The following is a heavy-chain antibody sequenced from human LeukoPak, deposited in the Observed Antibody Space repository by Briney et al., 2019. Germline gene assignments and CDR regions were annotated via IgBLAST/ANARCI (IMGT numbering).Heavy chain of an antibody. J-gene: IGHJ4*02. CDR1: GFTFSSYA. V-gene: IGHV3-23*01. CDR2: IGSGGSST. CDR3: AKEYCSTTSCYSGIDY. Sequence: PGGSLRLSCAASGFTFSSYAMSWVRQAPGKGLERVSGIGSGGSSTYYADSVKGRFTISRDNSKNTLYLQMNSLRAEDTAVYYCAKEYCSTTSCYSGIDYWGQGTLVTVSS. D-gene: IGHD2-2*01.